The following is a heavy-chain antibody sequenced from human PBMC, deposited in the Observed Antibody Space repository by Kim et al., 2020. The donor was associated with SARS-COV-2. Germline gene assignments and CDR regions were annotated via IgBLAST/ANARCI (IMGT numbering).Heavy chain of an antibody. D-gene: IGHD4-17*01. CDR2: LFYTGST. Sequence: SETLSLTCTVSGASVSSDIYYWSWIRQPTGKGLEYIGYLFYTGSTHYKPSLKSRVTMSVDTSKNQYSLHLRSVTAADAAVYYCARMKGGRLLFDYWGQGT. CDR3: ARMKGGRLLFDY. CDR1: GASVSSDIYY. J-gene: IGHJ4*02. V-gene: IGHV4-61*01.